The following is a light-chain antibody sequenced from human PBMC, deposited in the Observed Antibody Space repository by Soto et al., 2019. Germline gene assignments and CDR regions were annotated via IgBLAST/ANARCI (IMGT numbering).Light chain of an antibody. Sequence: QSVLTQPASVSESPGQSLTISCTGTSSDVESYNVVSWYQQYPGKAPKLMIYEGSKRASGVSNRFSGSKSGNTASLTISGLQAEDEADYYCCSHGGSPPWVFGGGTKLTVL. J-gene: IGLJ3*02. CDR1: SSDVESYNV. V-gene: IGLV2-23*01. CDR2: EGS. CDR3: CSHGGSPPWV.